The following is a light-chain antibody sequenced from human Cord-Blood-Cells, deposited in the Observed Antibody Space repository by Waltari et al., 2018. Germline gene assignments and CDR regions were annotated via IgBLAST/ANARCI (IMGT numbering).Light chain of an antibody. J-gene: IGKJ3*01. CDR1: ESLSSY. V-gene: IGKV1-39*01. CDR2: AAS. Sequence: IYTMKSPSSLTASISDGVTITCRASESLSSYLNWYTQKPGKAPNLLIYAASSLQSGVPSRYSGSGSGTDFTLTISSLQPEDFATNYCQQSYSTPFTFGPGTKVDIK. CDR3: QQSYSTPFT.